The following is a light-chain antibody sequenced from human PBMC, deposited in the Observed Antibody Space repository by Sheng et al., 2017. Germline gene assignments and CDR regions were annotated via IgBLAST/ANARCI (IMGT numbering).Light chain of an antibody. Sequence: DIQMTQSPSSVSASVGDRVTITCRASQDINVWLAWYQLKSGKAPKLLISVASRLQSGVPSKFSGSGSGTDFTLTISSLQPEDIATYYCQQGSSFPFTFGPGTTVDIK. CDR2: VAS. CDR3: QQGSSFPFT. V-gene: IGKV1-12*01. J-gene: IGKJ3*01. CDR1: QDINVW.